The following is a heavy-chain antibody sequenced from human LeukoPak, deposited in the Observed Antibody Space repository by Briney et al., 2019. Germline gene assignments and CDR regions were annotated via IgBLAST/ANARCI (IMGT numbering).Heavy chain of an antibody. CDR2: IKQDGSEK. D-gene: IGHD3-9*01. J-gene: IGHJ3*02. CDR3: ARVDRLSDAFDI. V-gene: IGHV3-7*01. Sequence: GGSLRLSCEASGFTFSSYWMSWVHQAPGKGLEWVANIKQDGSEKYYVDSVKGRFTISRDNAKNSLYLQMNSLRAEDTAVYYCARVDRLSDAFDIWGQGTMVTVSS. CDR1: GFTFSSYW.